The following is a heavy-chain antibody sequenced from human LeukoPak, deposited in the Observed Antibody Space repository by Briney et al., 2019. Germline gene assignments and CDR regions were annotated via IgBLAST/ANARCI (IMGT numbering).Heavy chain of an antibody. CDR1: GGTFSSYA. J-gene: IGHJ4*02. Sequence: GSSVTVSCKASGGTFSSYAISWVRQAPGQGLEWMGGIIPIFGTANYAQKFQGRVTITADESTSTAYMELSSLRSEDTAVYYCARAREVGYSYGPIDYWGQGTLVTVSS. CDR3: ARAREVGYSYGPIDY. V-gene: IGHV1-69*01. D-gene: IGHD5-18*01. CDR2: IIPIFGTA.